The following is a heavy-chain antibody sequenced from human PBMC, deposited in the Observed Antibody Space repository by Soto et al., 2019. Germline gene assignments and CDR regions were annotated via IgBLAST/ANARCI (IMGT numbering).Heavy chain of an antibody. J-gene: IGHJ5*02. Sequence: QVQLQESGPGLVKPSETLSLTCTVSGGSISSYYWNWIRQPPGKGLEWMGYIYYSGSTNYNPSLKIRVTISVDTSKNQFSLKLSSVTAADTAVYYCARQPSRTGTTDWFDPWGQGTLVTVSS. CDR3: ARQPSRTGTTDWFDP. CDR1: GGSISSYY. V-gene: IGHV4-59*08. D-gene: IGHD1-1*01. CDR2: IYYSGST.